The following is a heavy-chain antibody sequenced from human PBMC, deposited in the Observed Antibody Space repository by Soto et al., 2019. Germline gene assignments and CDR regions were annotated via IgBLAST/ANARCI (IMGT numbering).Heavy chain of an antibody. CDR2: IYYSGST. Sequence: SETLSLTCTVPGGSISSYYWSWIRQPPGKGLEWIGYIYYSGSTNYNPSLKSRVTISVDTSKNQFSLKLSSVTAADTAVYYCARRNLGIAAPALYYYYMDVWGKGTTVTVSS. V-gene: IGHV4-59*08. CDR3: ARRNLGIAAPALYYYYMDV. D-gene: IGHD6-13*01. J-gene: IGHJ6*03. CDR1: GGSISSYY.